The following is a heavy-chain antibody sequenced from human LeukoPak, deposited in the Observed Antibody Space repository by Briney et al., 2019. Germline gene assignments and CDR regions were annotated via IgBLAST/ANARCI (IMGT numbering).Heavy chain of an antibody. CDR2: LSRGGSST. V-gene: IGHV3-23*01. CDR3: AREQRIRHCSEGVCTEGYYFDY. Sequence: PGGSLRLSCAGTGFAFNMFAIDWVRQAPGEGLEWVSGLSRGGSSTNYADSVKGRFTISRDKSQTSVFLQMNSLRPEDTAVYYCAREQRIRHCSEGVCTEGYYFDYWGQGTLVTVSS. J-gene: IGHJ4*02. D-gene: IGHD2-15*01. CDR1: GFAFNMFA.